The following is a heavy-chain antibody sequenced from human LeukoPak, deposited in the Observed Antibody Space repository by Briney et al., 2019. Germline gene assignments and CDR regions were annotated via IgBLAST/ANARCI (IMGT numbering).Heavy chain of an antibody. Sequence: SVMVSCKASGGTFRSYAISWVRQAPGQGLEWMGGIIPIFGTANYAQKFQGRVTITADESTSTAYMELSSLRSEDTAVYYCASGYCSSTRCYRGFDYWGQGTLVTVPS. CDR1: GGTFRSYA. J-gene: IGHJ4*02. D-gene: IGHD2-2*02. CDR2: IIPIFGTA. CDR3: ASGYCSSTRCYRGFDY. V-gene: IGHV1-69*13.